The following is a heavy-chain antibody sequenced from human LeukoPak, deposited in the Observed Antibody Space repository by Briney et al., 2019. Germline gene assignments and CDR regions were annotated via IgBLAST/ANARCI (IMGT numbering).Heavy chain of an antibody. Sequence: SGGSLRLSCAASGYTFSRYDMHWVRQVTGKGLEWVSAISTAGDTYYPGSVKGRFTVSRENAENSLYLQMNSLSAGDTAVYYCARDISGGYDGLDVWGQGTTVTVSS. CDR2: ISTAGDT. J-gene: IGHJ6*02. CDR1: GYTFSRYD. CDR3: ARDISGGYDGLDV. D-gene: IGHD3-22*01. V-gene: IGHV3-13*01.